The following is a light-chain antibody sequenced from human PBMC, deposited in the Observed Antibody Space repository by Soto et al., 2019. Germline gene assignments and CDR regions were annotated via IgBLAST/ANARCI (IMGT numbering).Light chain of an antibody. J-gene: IGKJ2*01. CDR2: DAS. V-gene: IGKV3-15*01. CDR3: RQYNSCPPGT. Sequence: EIVLTQSPAIMSVSPGERATLSCRASQSISRSLAWYQQKPGQAPRLLISDASPRATGIPARFSGSGSGTEFTLTISSLQSVDFALYYCRQYNSCPPGTFGQGTKVEIK. CDR1: QSISRS.